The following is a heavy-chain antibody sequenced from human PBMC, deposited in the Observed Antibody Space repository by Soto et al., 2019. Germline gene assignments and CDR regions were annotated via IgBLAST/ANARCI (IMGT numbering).Heavy chain of an antibody. D-gene: IGHD2-15*01. CDR1: GFTFSSYW. CDR3: VRTSLVVAAATREDY. CDR2: INSDGSST. Sequence: EVQLLESGGGLVQPGESLRLSCAASGFTFSSYWMHLVSEAPGKVLVWVSRINSDGSSTSYAGSVKGRFTISRDNAKNTLYLQMNSLRAEDTAVYYCVRTSLVVAAATREDYWGQGTLVTVSS. J-gene: IGHJ4*02. V-gene: IGHV3-74*01.